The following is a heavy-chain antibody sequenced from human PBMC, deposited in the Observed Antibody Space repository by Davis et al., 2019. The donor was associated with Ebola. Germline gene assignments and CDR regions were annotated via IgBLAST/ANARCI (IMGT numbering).Heavy chain of an antibody. CDR1: VITFSSYA. CDR3: ARAVDPYQLPYYFDQ. CDR2: ISGSGGST. D-gene: IGHD2-2*01. J-gene: IGHJ4*02. Sequence: PGGSLRLSCADSVITFSSYAMTWVRQAPGKGLEWVSAISGSGGSTYYADSVKGRFTISRDNSRGTLYLQMNSLRAEDTAVYYCARAVDPYQLPYYFDQWGQGALVTVSS. V-gene: IGHV3-23*01.